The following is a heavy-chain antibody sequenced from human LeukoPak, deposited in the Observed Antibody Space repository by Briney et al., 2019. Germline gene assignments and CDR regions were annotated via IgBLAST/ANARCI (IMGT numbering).Heavy chain of an antibody. V-gene: IGHV5-51*01. D-gene: IGHD4-17*01. J-gene: IGHJ4*02. CDR2: IYPGDSDT. Sequence: GESLKISCKASGYIFASYWIAWVRQMPGKGLEWMGIIYPGDSDTRYSPSFQGQVTISADKSISTAYLQWSSLKASDTAMYYCASEDTGLGLTRWGQGTLVTVSS. CDR3: ASEDTGLGLTR. CDR1: GYIFASYW.